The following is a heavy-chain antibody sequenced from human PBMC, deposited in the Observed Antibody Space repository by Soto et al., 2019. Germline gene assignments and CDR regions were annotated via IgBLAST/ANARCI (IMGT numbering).Heavy chain of an antibody. J-gene: IGHJ6*02. CDR3: AKDITMIVYYYGMDV. V-gene: IGHV3-30*18. CDR1: GFTFSSYG. D-gene: IGHD3-22*01. Sequence: GGSLRLSCAASGFTFSSYGMHWVRQAPGKGLEWVAVISYDGSNKYYADSVKGRFTISRDNSKNTLYLQMNSLRAEDTAVYYCAKDITMIVYYYGMDVWGQGTTVTVSS. CDR2: ISYDGSNK.